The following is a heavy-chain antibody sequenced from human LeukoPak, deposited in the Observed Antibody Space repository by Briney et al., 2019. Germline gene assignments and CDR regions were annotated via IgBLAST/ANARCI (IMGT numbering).Heavy chain of an antibody. CDR2: IYTSGST. Sequence: PSGTLSLTCTVSGGSISSYYWSWIRQPPGKGLEWIWRIYTSGSTNYYPSLKSRVTMSVDTSKNQFSLKLSSVTAADTAVYYCARGSGEYYFDYWGQGTLVTVSS. V-gene: IGHV4-4*07. J-gene: IGHJ4*02. D-gene: IGHD3-10*01. CDR3: ARGSGEYYFDY. CDR1: GGSISSYY.